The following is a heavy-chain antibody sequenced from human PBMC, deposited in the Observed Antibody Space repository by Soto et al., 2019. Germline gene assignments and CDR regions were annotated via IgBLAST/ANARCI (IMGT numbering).Heavy chain of an antibody. Sequence: ASVKVSCKASGYSFTTYAIHWVRQAPGQRLEWMGWINAGNGNTKYAQKFQGRVTMTTDTSTSTAYMELRSLRSDDTAVYYCARPRGYSYGFDYWGQGTLVTVSS. J-gene: IGHJ4*02. CDR1: GYSFTTYA. CDR2: INAGNGNT. V-gene: IGHV1-3*01. CDR3: ARPRGYSYGFDY. D-gene: IGHD5-18*01.